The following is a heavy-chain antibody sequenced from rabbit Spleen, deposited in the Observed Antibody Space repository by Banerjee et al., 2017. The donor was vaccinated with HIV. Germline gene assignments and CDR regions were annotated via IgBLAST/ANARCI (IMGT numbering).Heavy chain of an antibody. CDR2: IDTNDGDT. Sequence: QEQLEESGGGLVKPEGSLTPTCTVSGFSFSSNWICWVRQAPGKGLEWIACIDTNDGDTDYANWPKGRFTISKTSSTTVTLQMTSLTAADTATYFCARNYVNAFDPWCQGTLVTVS. CDR1: GFSFSSNW. CDR3: ARNYVNAFDP. D-gene: IGHD1-1*01. J-gene: IGHJ2*01. V-gene: IGHV1S45*01.